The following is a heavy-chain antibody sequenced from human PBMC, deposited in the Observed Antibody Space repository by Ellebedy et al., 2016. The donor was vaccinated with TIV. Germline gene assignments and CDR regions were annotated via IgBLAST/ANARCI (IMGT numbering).Heavy chain of an antibody. CDR2: INNDGSSA. V-gene: IGHV3-74*01. Sequence: GESLKISCAASGFPFSSYWMYWVRQVPGKGLEWVSRINNDGSSAIYADYVKGRFTVSRDNAKNTLYLQMDSLRAEDTAVYYCSRAKSGTHDQWGQGTLVTVSS. J-gene: IGHJ5*02. CDR3: SRAKSGTHDQ. CDR1: GFPFSSYW. D-gene: IGHD1-26*01.